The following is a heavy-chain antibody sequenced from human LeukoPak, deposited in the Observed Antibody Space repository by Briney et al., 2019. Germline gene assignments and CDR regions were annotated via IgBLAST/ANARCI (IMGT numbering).Heavy chain of an antibody. Sequence: GGSLRLSCAASGFTFTTYWMAWVRQAPGKGLEWLSYISSASYDIYYADSVKGRFTISRDNAKNSLYLQMNGLRAEDTALYYCARGAEDGYYYYYMDVWGKGTTVTVSS. CDR1: GFTFTTYW. CDR2: ISSASYDI. V-gene: IGHV3-21*05. CDR3: ARGAEDGYYYYYMDV. J-gene: IGHJ6*03. D-gene: IGHD4-17*01.